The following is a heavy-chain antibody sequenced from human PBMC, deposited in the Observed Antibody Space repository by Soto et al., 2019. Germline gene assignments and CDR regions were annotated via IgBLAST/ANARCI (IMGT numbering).Heavy chain of an antibody. CDR3: ASRDPGTSVDY. CDR1: GGSFTSNNW. V-gene: IGHV4-4*02. J-gene: IGHJ4*02. D-gene: IGHD1-7*01. Sequence: SETLSLPCAVSGGSFTSNNWWTWVRQPPGQGLEWIGEIYRTGSTNYNPSLKSRVTISLDKSENQFSLKVTSLTAADTAVYYCASRDPGTSVDYWGQGTLVTVPQ. CDR2: IYRTGST.